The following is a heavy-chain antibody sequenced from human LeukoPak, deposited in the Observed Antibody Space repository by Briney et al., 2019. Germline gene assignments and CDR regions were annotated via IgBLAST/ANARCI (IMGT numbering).Heavy chain of an antibody. J-gene: IGHJ3*02. CDR2: LNPNSGGT. Sequence: ASVKVSCKTSGYIFIGYFIHWVRQAPGQGLEWMGWLNPNSGGTNYAQKFQGRVTMTRDTSISTAYMELRRLGSDDTAVYYCARGFAEEGTTTGAFDIWGHGTMVTVSS. CDR3: ARGFAEEGTTTGAFDI. V-gene: IGHV1-2*02. CDR1: GYIFIGYF. D-gene: IGHD1-7*01.